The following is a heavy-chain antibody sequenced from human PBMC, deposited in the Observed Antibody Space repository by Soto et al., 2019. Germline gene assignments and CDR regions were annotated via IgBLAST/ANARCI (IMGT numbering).Heavy chain of an antibody. Sequence: ASVKVSCKVSGYTLTELSMHWVRQAPGKGLEWMGGFDPEDGETIYAQKFQGRVTMTEDTSTGTAYMELSSLRSEDTAVYYCATDPGYCSGGSCYRDYWGQGTLVTVSS. J-gene: IGHJ4*02. V-gene: IGHV1-24*01. CDR2: FDPEDGET. D-gene: IGHD2-15*01. CDR3: ATDPGYCSGGSCYRDY. CDR1: GYTLTELS.